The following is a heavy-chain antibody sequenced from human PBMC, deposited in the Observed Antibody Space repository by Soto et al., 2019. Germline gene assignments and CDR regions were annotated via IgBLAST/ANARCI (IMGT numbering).Heavy chain of an antibody. CDR1: GYTFTSYG. CDR2: ISAYNGNT. D-gene: IGHD3-16*01. CDR3: ARDSGEREGGDGSYGWNLFFANGFPKNYYYGMDV. J-gene: IGHJ6*02. V-gene: IGHV1-18*01. Sequence: QVQLVQSGAEVKKPGASVKVSCKASGYTFTSYGISWVRQAPGQGLEWMGWISAYNGNTNYAQKLQGRVTMTTDTSTSTAYMELRSLRSDDTAVYYCARDSGEREGGDGSYGWNLFFANGFPKNYYYGMDVWGQGTTVTVSS.